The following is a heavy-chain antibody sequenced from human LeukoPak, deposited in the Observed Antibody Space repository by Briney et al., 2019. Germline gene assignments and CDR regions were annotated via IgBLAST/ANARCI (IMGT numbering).Heavy chain of an antibody. Sequence: GGSLRLSCAASGFTFSSYWMHWVRQAPGKGLVWVSRINTDGSSTSYADSVKGRFTISRDNAKNTLYLQMNSLRAEDTAVYYCARPLQPYDFWITHPSYYYMDVWGKGTTVTVSS. CDR2: INTDGSST. V-gene: IGHV3-74*01. D-gene: IGHD3-3*01. J-gene: IGHJ6*03. CDR3: ARPLQPYDFWITHPSYYYMDV. CDR1: GFTFSSYW.